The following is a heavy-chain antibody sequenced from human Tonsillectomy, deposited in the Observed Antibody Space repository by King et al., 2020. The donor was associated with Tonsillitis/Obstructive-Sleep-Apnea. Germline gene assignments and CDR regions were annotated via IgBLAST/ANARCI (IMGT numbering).Heavy chain of an antibody. CDR2: IYPAYSHI. J-gene: IGHJ6*03. V-gene: IGHV5-51*01. CDR3: ARIAISLDFYYMDV. CDR1: GHRFTSYW. D-gene: IGHD3-9*01. Sequence: VQLVESGAEVKKPGESLKISCKDTGHRFTSYWIAWVRQMPGKGLEWMGLIYPAYSHIRYSPSFQGPVTISADKSISTAYLHWSSLKASDTAIYYCARIAISLDFYYMDVWGKGTTVTVSS.